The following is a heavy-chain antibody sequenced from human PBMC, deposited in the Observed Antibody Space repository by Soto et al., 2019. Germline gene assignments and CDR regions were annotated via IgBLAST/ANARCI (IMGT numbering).Heavy chain of an antibody. J-gene: IGHJ4*02. Sequence: QVQLVESGGGVVQPGRSLRLSCAASGFTFSSYAMHWVRQAPGKGLEWVAVISYDGSNKYYADSVKGRFTISRDNSKNTLYLQMNSLRAEDTAVYYCARDLLPYGGNSGDSGMAWGYWGQGTLVTVSS. V-gene: IGHV3-30-3*01. D-gene: IGHD2-21*02. CDR1: GFTFSSYA. CDR2: ISYDGSNK. CDR3: ARDLLPYGGNSGDSGMAWGY.